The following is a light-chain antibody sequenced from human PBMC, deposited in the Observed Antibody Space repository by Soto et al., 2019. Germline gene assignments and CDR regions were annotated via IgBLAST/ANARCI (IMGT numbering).Light chain of an antibody. CDR1: QRVNSSY. V-gene: IGKV3-20*01. CDR3: QQYVNSPVT. J-gene: IGKJ2*01. Sequence: EIVLTQSPDTLYLSPGEGATLSCRASQRVNSSYLAWYQQKPGQAPRLLISGASDRATGVPARVSGSGSGTDFTLTIRRLEPVDFAVYYCQQYVNSPVTFGQGTKLQIK. CDR2: GAS.